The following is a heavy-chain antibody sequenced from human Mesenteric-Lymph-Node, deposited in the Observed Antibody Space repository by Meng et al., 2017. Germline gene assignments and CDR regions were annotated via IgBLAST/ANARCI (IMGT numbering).Heavy chain of an antibody. V-gene: IGHV3-7*01. D-gene: IGHD2-2*01. Sequence: GGSLRLSCAASGFTFSAYWMNWVRQAPGKGREWVANIKQDGSEKYCVYSVKGRFTISRDNAENSLYLQMISLRADDTAVYYCARSYCSSPSCYDGGRGYWGQGNLVNVSS. CDR1: GFTFSAYW. J-gene: IGHJ4*02. CDR3: ARSYCSSPSCYDGGRGY. CDR2: IKQDGSEK.